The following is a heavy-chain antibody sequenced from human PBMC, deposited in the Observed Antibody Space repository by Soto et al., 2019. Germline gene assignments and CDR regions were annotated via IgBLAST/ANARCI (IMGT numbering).Heavy chain of an antibody. J-gene: IGHJ6*02. CDR2: IYYSGYT. CDR1: GGSISSYY. CDR3: ARHNGPLYVGYYYDMDV. V-gene: IGHV4-39*01. Sequence: SETLSLTCTVSGGSISSYYWGWIRQPPGKGLEWIGSIYYSGYTYYNPSLKSRVTISVDTSKNQFSLKLSSVTAADTAVYYCARHNGPLYVGYYYDMDVWGQGTTVTVS. D-gene: IGHD3-16*01.